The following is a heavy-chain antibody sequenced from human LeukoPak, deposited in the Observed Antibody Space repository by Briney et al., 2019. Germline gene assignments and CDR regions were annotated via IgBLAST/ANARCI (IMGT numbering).Heavy chain of an antibody. CDR1: GYTFTSYG. D-gene: IGHD5-18*01. CDR2: ISAYNGNT. CDR3: ARETGYSYGPRVAGWFDP. J-gene: IGHJ5*02. V-gene: IGHV1-18*01. Sequence: ASVKVSCKASGYTFTSYGISWVRQAPGQGLEWMGWISAYNGNTNYAQKLQGRVTMTTDTSTSTAYMELRSLRSDDTAVYYCARETGYSYGPRVAGWFDPRGQGTLVTVSS.